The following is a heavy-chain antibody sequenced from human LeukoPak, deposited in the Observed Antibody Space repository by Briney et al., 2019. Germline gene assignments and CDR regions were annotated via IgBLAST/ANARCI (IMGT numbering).Heavy chain of an antibody. CDR2: ISGSGGST. V-gene: IGHV3-23*01. J-gene: IGHJ4*02. Sequence: GGSLRLSCAASGFTFSSYAMSWVRQAPGKGLEWVSAISGSGGSTYYADSVKGRFTISRDNSKNTLYLQMNSPRAEDTAVYYCAREGQQWLAYFDYWGQGTLVTVSS. CDR1: GFTFSSYA. D-gene: IGHD6-19*01. CDR3: AREGQQWLAYFDY.